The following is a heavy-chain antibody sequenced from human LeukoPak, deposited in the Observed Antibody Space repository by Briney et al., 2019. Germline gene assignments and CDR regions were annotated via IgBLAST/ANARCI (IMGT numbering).Heavy chain of an antibody. CDR2: IYHSGST. V-gene: IGHV4-38-2*02. CDR3: ARSRQQPDRFDY. Sequence: SETLSLTCTVSGYSISSGYYWGWVRQPPGKGLEWIGEIYHSGSTNYNPSLKSRVTISVDKSKNQFSLKLSSVTAADTAVYYCARSRQQPDRFDYWGQGTLVTVSS. D-gene: IGHD6-13*01. CDR1: GYSISSGYY. J-gene: IGHJ4*02.